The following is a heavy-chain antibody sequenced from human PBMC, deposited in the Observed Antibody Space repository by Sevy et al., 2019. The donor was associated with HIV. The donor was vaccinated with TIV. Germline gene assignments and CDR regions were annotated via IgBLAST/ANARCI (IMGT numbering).Heavy chain of an antibody. Sequence: GGSLRLSCAASGFTLSSYGMHWVRQAPGKGLEWVAAIWYDGSHKYYADSVKGRFTISRDNSKNTLYLQMNSLRAEDTAVYYCARDRSWYLDYWGQGTLVTVSS. CDR3: ARDRSWYLDY. D-gene: IGHD1-26*01. CDR2: IWYDGSHK. V-gene: IGHV3-33*01. J-gene: IGHJ4*02. CDR1: GFTLSSYG.